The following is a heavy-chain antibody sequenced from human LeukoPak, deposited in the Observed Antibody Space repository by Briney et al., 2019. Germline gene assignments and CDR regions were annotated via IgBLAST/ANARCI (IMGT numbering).Heavy chain of an antibody. V-gene: IGHV4-34*01. J-gene: IGHJ4*02. D-gene: IGHD1-26*01. CDR3: ARGVNSGYFDY. Sequence: SETLSLTCAVYGGSFSGYYWSWIRQTPGKELEWIGEINHSGSTNYNPSLKSRVTISVDTSKNQFSLKLTSVTAADTAVYYCARGVNSGYFDYCGQGTLVTVSS. CDR1: GGSFSGYY. CDR2: INHSGST.